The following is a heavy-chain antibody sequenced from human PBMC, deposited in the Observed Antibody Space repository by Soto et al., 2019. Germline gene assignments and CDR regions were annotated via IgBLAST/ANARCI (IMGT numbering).Heavy chain of an antibody. V-gene: IGHV3-30-3*01. CDR2: ISYDGSNK. Sequence: QVQLVESGGGVVQPGRSLRLSCAASGFTFSSYAMHWVRQAPGKGLEWVAVISYDGSNKYYADSVKGRFTISRDNSKNTLYLQMNSLRAEDTAVYYCAREGQKHTTGLWFDPWGQGTLVTVSS. CDR1: GFTFSSYA. D-gene: IGHD1-26*01. CDR3: AREGQKHTTGLWFDP. J-gene: IGHJ5*02.